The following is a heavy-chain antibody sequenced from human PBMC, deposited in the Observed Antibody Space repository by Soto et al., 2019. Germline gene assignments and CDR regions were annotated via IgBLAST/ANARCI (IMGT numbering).Heavy chain of an antibody. CDR2: IVVGSGNT. V-gene: IGHV1-58*01. Sequence: SVKVSCKASGFTFTSSAVQWVRQARGQRLEWIGWIVVGSGNTNYAQKFQERVTITRDMSTSTAYMELSSLRSEDTAAYYCAASEADGYNLHYFDYWGQGTLVTSPQ. J-gene: IGHJ4*02. CDR1: GFTFTSSA. CDR3: AASEADGYNLHYFDY. D-gene: IGHD5-12*01.